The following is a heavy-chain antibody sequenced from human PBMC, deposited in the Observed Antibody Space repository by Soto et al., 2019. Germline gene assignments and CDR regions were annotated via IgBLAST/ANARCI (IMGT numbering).Heavy chain of an antibody. CDR2: IYSSGST. CDR3: ARDDPHGSDYFDY. V-gene: IGHV4-4*07. CDR1: GGTISGYY. Sequence: PSETLSLTCTVTGGTISGYYWTWIRQSAGGGLEWIGRIYSSGSTNYNPSLKSRVTISLDTSMNHFSLRLSSVTAADTAVYYCARDDPHGSDYFDYWGQGTLVTVSS. J-gene: IGHJ4*02. D-gene: IGHD6-25*01.